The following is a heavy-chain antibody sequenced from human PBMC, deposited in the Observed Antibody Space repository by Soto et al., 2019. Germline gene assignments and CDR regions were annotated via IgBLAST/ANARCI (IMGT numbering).Heavy chain of an antibody. CDR1: GYSFTGYY. V-gene: IGHV1-2*02. CDR3: SRALGYCSSTSCPDP. Sequence: ASVKVSCKPSGYSFTGYYMHWLRQAPGQGLEWMGWINTNSGGTNYAQKFQGRVTMTRDTSISTAYMELSRLRSEDTAVYYCSRALGYCSSTSCPDPWGQGTLVTVSS. J-gene: IGHJ5*02. CDR2: INTNSGGT. D-gene: IGHD2-2*01.